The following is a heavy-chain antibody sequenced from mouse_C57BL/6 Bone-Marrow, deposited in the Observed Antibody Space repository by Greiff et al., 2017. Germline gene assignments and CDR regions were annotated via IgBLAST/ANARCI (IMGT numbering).Heavy chain of an antibody. V-gene: IGHV1-64*01. CDR2: IPPNSGST. Sequence: QVKLQQPGAELVKPGASVKLSCKASGYTFTSYWMHWVKQRPGQGLEWIGMIPPNSGSTNYNEKFKSKATMTVDKSSSTAYMQLSSLTSDDSAVYYCARLLGRFAYWGQGTLVTVSA. CDR1: GYTFTSYW. J-gene: IGHJ3*01. D-gene: IGHD4-1*01. CDR3: ARLLGRFAY.